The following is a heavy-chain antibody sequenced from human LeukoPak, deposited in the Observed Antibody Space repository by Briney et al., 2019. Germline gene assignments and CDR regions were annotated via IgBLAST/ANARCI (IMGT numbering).Heavy chain of an antibody. CDR3: ARVSPNTATTLQCFDY. CDR1: GFTFSSYE. V-gene: IGHV3-48*03. J-gene: IGHJ4*02. Sequence: PGGSLRLSCAASGFTFSSYEMNWVRQAPGKGLEWVSYISSSGNTIYYADSVKGRFTISRDNAKNSLYLQMNSLRAEDTAVYYCARVSPNTATTLQCFDYWGQGPLVTVSS. D-gene: IGHD4-17*01. CDR2: ISSSGNTI.